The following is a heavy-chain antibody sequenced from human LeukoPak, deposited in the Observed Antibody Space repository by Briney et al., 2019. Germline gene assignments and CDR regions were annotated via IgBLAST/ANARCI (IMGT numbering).Heavy chain of an antibody. V-gene: IGHV1-2*02. CDR3: ARDQSRLYCSGPTCPPGY. CDR2: INPDSGGT. CDR1: GYTFTGYY. J-gene: IGHJ4*02. Sequence: ASVKVSCKASGYTFTGYYMHWVRQAPGQGLEWMGWINPDSGGTNYAQNFQGRVTMTRDTSTNTVYMELSSLRSADTAVYYCARDQSRLYCSGPTCPPGYWGQGTLVTVSS. D-gene: IGHD2-15*01.